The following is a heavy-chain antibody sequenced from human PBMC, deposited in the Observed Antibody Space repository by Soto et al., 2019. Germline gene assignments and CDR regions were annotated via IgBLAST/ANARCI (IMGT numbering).Heavy chain of an antibody. CDR3: AGSTADTTLEASSF. CDR1: GVSITSTDW. Sequence: QVQLQESGPGLVKTSETLSLSCAVSGVSITSTDWWSWVRQRPGKGLQWIGEVSLGGGANYNPSLKSQVTISVDNSKNQFSLTLNSVTAADAAVYFCAGSTADTTLEASSFWGLGTLVTVSS. J-gene: IGHJ4*02. D-gene: IGHD4-4*01. V-gene: IGHV4-4*02. CDR2: VSLGGGA.